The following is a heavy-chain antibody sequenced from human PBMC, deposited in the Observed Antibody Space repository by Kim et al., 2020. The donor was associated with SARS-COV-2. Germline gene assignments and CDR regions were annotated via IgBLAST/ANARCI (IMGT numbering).Heavy chain of an antibody. D-gene: IGHD3-22*01. V-gene: IGHV3-9*01. CDR2: ISWNSGSI. CDR1: GFTFDDYA. Sequence: GGSLRLSCAASGFTFDDYAMHWVRQAPGKGLEWVSGISWNSGSIGYADSVKGRFTISRDNAKNSLYLQMNSLRAEDTALYYCAKFKGLDYYDSSGYFDYWGQGTLVTVSS. J-gene: IGHJ4*02. CDR3: AKFKGLDYYDSSGYFDY.